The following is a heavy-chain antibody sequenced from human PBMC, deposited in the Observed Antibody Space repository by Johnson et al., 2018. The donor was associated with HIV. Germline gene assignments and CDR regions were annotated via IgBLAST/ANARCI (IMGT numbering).Heavy chain of an antibody. CDR1: GFTLSNNA. CDR2: ISYDGSNK. J-gene: IGHJ3*02. D-gene: IGHD3-22*01. V-gene: IGHV3-30*04. Sequence: QVQLVESGGGVVQPGRSLRLSCAASGFTLSNNAMHWVRQAPGKGLEWVAVISYDGSNKYYAHSVKGRFTISRDNARSTLYMQMNSLRPEDTAVYYCARDQTYDYDTSGYQGAFDIWGQGTMVSVSS. CDR3: ARDQTYDYDTSGYQGAFDI.